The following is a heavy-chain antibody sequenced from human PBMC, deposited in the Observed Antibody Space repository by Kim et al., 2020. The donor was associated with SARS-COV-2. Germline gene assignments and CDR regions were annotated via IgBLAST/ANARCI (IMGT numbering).Heavy chain of an antibody. J-gene: IGHJ4*02. D-gene: IGHD2-2*01. V-gene: IGHV1-18*01. CDR3: ARDRSWDIVVVPADYYFDY. CDR2: ISAYNGNT. Sequence: ASVKVSCKASGYTFTSYGISWVRQAPGQGLEWMGWISAYNGNTNFAQKLQGRVTMTTDTSTSTAYMELRSLRSDGTAVYYCARDRSWDIVVVPADYYFDYWGQGTLVTVSS. CDR1: GYTFTSYG.